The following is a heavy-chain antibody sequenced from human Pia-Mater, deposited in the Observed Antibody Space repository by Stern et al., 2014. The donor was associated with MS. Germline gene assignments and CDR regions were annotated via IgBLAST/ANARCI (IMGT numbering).Heavy chain of an antibody. CDR3: ARSWSTNWPRDAFNI. J-gene: IGHJ3*02. Sequence: QLQLQESGPGLVKPSETLSLTCTVSGGSISSDDYFWGWIRQAPGKGLEWIGSIHYNGNTYSNPSLKSRVTISIDTSKNHFSLKRPSVTAADTAVYYCARSWSTNWPRDAFNIWGQGTMVIVSS. CDR1: GGSISSDDYF. CDR2: IHYNGNT. V-gene: IGHV4-39*02. D-gene: IGHD1-1*01.